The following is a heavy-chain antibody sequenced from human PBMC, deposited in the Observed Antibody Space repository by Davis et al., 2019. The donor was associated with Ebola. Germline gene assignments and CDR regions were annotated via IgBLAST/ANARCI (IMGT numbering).Heavy chain of an antibody. J-gene: IGHJ6*02. CDR1: GFTFSSYS. V-gene: IGHV3-33*08. CDR2: IWYDGSNK. Sequence: GESLKISCAASGFTFSSYSMHWVRQAPGKGLEWVAVIWYDGSNKYYADSVKGRFTISRDNSKNTLYLQMNSLRAEDTAVYYCARVPDAGYGMDVWGQGTTVTVSS. CDR3: ARVPDAGYGMDV.